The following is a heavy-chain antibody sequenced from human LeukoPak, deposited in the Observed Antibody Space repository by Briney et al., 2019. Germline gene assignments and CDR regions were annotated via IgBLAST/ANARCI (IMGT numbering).Heavy chain of an antibody. D-gene: IGHD1-1*01. CDR3: TRDRGAYNLYDY. CDR1: GFTFGDYA. V-gene: IGHV3-49*03. CDR2: IRSKAYGETA. Sequence: GGSLRLSCTASGFTFGDYAMSWIRQAPGKGLEWVGFIRSKAYGETADYAASVKGRFTISRDDSKAIAYLEMNSLKTEDTAVYHCTRDRGAYNLYDYWGQGTLVTVSS. J-gene: IGHJ4*02.